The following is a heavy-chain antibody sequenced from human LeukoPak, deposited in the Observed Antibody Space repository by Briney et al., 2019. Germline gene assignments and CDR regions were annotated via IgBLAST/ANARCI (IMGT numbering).Heavy chain of an antibody. Sequence: NPSETLSLTCTVSGGSISSYYWSWLRQPPGKGLEWIGYIYYSGSTNYNPSLKSRVTISVDTSKNQFSLKLSSVTAADTAMYYCARRWGTFDYWGQGTLVTVSS. CDR2: IYYSGST. V-gene: IGHV4-59*08. J-gene: IGHJ4*02. CDR1: GGSISSYY. D-gene: IGHD7-27*01. CDR3: ARRWGTFDY.